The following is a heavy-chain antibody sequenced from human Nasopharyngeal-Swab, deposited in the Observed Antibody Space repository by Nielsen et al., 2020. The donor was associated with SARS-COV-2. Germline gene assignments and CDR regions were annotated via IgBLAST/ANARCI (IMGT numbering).Heavy chain of an antibody. J-gene: IGHJ4*02. CDR1: GFTFSSYW. CDR2: INSDGSST. D-gene: IGHD3-10*01. Sequence: GESLKISCAASGFTFSSYWMHWVRQAPGKGPVWVSRINSDGSSTSYADSVKGRFTISRDNAKNTLYLQMNSLRAEDTAVYYCASLMVQGGGWGQGTLVTVSS. CDR3: ASLMVQGGG. V-gene: IGHV3-74*01.